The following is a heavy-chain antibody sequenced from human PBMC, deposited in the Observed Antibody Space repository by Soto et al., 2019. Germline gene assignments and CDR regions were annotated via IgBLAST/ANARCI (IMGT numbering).Heavy chain of an antibody. D-gene: IGHD6-6*01. CDR1: GGALSTYA. V-gene: IGHV1-69*01. CDR2: IIPIFGAP. Sequence: QVLLVQSGAEVKKPGSSVKFSCTTSGGALSTYAVSWVRQAPGQGLEWMGGIIPIFGAPTYAQKFQGRVTISAAEDTSTAYMELNILRCEDTAVYYCATIVDKVTSSSDYWGQGTLVTVSS. CDR3: ATIVDKVTSSSDY. J-gene: IGHJ4*02.